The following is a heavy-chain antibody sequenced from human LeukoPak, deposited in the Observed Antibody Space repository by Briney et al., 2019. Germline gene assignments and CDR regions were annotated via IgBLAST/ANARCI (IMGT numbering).Heavy chain of an antibody. CDR1: GFSFSGYG. V-gene: IGHV3-30*18. Sequence: GGSLRLSSAASGFSFSGYGMHWVRQAPGKGLEWVAVISYDGSDKKYGDSVKGRFTISRDNSKNTLYLQMNSLRAEDTAVYYCAKVGPLWFGIYDYWGQGTLVTVSS. CDR2: ISYDGSDK. J-gene: IGHJ4*02. D-gene: IGHD3-10*01. CDR3: AKVGPLWFGIYDY.